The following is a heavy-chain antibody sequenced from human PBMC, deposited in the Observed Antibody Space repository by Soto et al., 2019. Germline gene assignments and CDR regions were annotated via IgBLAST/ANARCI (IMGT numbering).Heavy chain of an antibody. CDR1: EFTFSDYG. D-gene: IGHD1-1*01. Sequence: QVQLVESGGGVVQPGRSLRLSCAASEFTFSDYGMHWVRQAPGKGLEWVAVIWYDGSEKYYADSVKGRFTISRDNSKNTLYLQMNSLRVEDTALYYCARQSLGNIRLRGFDYWGQGALVTVSS. CDR3: ARQSLGNIRLRGFDY. J-gene: IGHJ4*02. V-gene: IGHV3-33*01. CDR2: IWYDGSEK.